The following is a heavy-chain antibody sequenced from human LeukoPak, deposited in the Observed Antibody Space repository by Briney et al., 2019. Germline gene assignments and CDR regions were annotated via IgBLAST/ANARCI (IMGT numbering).Heavy chain of an antibody. CDR3: ARGLAASDWFDP. CDR1: GGSFSGYY. J-gene: IGHJ5*02. CDR2: INHSGST. V-gene: IGHV4-34*01. D-gene: IGHD6-6*01. Sequence: QSSETLSLTCAVYGGSFSGYYWSWIRQPPGKGLEWIGEINHSGSTYYNPSLKSRVTISLDRSQNQFSLKLSSVTAADTAVYYCARGLAASDWFDPWGQGTLVTVSS.